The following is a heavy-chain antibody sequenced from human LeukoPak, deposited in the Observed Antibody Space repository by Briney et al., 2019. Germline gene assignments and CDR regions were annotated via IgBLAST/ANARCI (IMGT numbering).Heavy chain of an antibody. V-gene: IGHV1-69*13. CDR1: GGTFSSYA. Sequence: SVKVSCKASGGTFSSYAISWVRQAPGQGLEWMGGIIPIFGTANYAQKLQGRVTITADESTSTAYMELSSLRSEDTAVYYCARVPEVNYYYYMDVWGKGTTVTVSS. J-gene: IGHJ6*03. D-gene: IGHD4-23*01. CDR2: IIPIFGTA. CDR3: ARVPEVNYYYYMDV.